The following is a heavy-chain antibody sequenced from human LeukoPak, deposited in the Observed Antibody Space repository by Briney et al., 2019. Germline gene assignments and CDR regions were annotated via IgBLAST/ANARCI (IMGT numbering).Heavy chain of an antibody. CDR3: ARDRAYRGYEYYFDY. Sequence: SETLSLTCTVSGDSINGYNWSWLRQPAGKGLEWIGRIHNSGSPHYDPSLNSRVTMSVDTSRSHFSLNLSSVTAADTAVYYCARDRAYRGYEYYFDYWGQGILVTVSS. D-gene: IGHD5-12*01. CDR2: IHNSGSP. J-gene: IGHJ4*02. V-gene: IGHV4-4*07. CDR1: GDSINGYN.